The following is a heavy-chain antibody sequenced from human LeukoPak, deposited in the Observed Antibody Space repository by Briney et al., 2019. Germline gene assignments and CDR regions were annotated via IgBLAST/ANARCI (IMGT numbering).Heavy chain of an antibody. V-gene: IGHV1-46*01. CDR1: GYTFTSYY. CDR3: ARESSVTMARGVPDY. Sequence: ASVKVSCKASGYTFTSYYMHWVRQAPGQGLEWMGIINPSGGSTSYAQKFQGRVTMTRDTSTSTVYMELSSLRSEDTAVYYCARESSVTMARGVPDYWGQGTLVTVSS. D-gene: IGHD3-10*01. J-gene: IGHJ4*02. CDR2: INPSGGST.